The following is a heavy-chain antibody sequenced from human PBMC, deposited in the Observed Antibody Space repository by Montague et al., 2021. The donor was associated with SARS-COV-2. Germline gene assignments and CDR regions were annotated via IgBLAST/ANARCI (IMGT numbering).Heavy chain of an antibody. CDR1: GFTFSSYA. V-gene: IGHV3-30*04. Sequence: SLRLSCAASGFTFSSYAMHWVRQAPGKGLEWVAVISYDGSNKYYXDSVKGQFTISRDNSKNTLYLQMNSLRAGDTAVYYCAAEMATISAPLDYWGQGTLVTVSS. CDR3: AAEMATISAPLDY. CDR2: ISYDGSNK. D-gene: IGHD5-24*01. J-gene: IGHJ4*02.